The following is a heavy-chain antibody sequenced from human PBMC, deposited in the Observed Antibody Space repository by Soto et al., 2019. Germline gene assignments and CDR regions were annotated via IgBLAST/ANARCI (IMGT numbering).Heavy chain of an antibody. CDR2: INHSGST. CDR1: GGSFSGYY. CDR3: ARGGIWWPLDY. Sequence: QVQLQQWGAGLLKPSETLSLTCAVYGGSFSGYYWSWIRQPPGKGLEWIGEINHSGSTNYNPSLKSRVTISVDTSKNQFYLKLSSVTAADTAVYYCARGGIWWPLDYWGQGTLVTVSS. D-gene: IGHD2-21*01. V-gene: IGHV4-34*01. J-gene: IGHJ4*02.